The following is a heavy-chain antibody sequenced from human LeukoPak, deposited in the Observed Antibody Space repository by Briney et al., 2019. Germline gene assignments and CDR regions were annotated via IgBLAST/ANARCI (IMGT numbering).Heavy chain of an antibody. J-gene: IGHJ3*02. V-gene: IGHV3-7*01. CDR3: ASGNWNDRAFDI. Sequence: GGSLRLSCAASGLTFSGYWMSWVRQAPGKGLEWVANIKPDGSERYYVDSVKGRFTVSRDNAKNSLYLQMSSLRAGDTAIYYCASGNWNDRAFDIWGQGTMVTVSS. CDR1: GLTFSGYW. D-gene: IGHD1-20*01. CDR2: IKPDGSER.